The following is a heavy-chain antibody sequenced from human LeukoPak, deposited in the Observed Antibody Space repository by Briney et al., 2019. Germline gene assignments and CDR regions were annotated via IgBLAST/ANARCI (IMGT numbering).Heavy chain of an antibody. J-gene: IGHJ4*02. CDR1: GFTFSSCG. CDR3: ARGSGSAFDY. D-gene: IGHD2-15*01. CDR2: IWHDGSNK. V-gene: IGHV3-33*01. Sequence: GGSLRLSCTASGFTFSSCGMHWVRQAPGKGLEWVGLIWHDGSNKYYSDSVKGRFIISRDNSKNTLYLQMNSLRDEDTAVYYCARGSGSAFDYWGQGTLVTVSS.